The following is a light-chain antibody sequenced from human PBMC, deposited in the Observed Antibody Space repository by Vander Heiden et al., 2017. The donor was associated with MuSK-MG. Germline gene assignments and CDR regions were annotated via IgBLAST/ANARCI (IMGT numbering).Light chain of an antibody. CDR1: QTILIY. CDR3: QQTYNPPLT. J-gene: IGKJ4*01. Sequence: DIQLTQSPSSLSASVGDRVTITCRASQTILIYLNWYQQKPGEAPNLLIYTASTLQSGVPSRFSGSGSGTDFSLTISSLQPEDFATYYCQQTYNPPLTFGGGTRVGI. V-gene: IGKV1-39*01. CDR2: TAS.